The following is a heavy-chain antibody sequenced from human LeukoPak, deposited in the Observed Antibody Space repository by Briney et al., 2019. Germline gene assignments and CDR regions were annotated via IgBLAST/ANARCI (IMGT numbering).Heavy chain of an antibody. CDR1: GFTFSSYS. D-gene: IGHD6-6*01. J-gene: IGHJ4*02. CDR3: ARLYSSSSGLRASDY. CDR2: ISSTSSYI. Sequence: GGSLRLSCAASGFTFSSYSMNWVRQAPGKGLEWVSSISSTSSYIYYADSVKGRFTISRDNAKNSLYLQMNSLRAEDTAVYYCARLYSSSSGLRASDYWGQGTLVTVSS. V-gene: IGHV3-21*01.